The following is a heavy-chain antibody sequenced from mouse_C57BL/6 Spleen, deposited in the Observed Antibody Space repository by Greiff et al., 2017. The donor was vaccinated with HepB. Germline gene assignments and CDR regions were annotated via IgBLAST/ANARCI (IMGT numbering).Heavy chain of an antibody. D-gene: IGHD1-1*01. J-gene: IGHJ4*01. Sequence: EVHLVESEGGLVQPGSSMKLSCTASGFTFSDYYMAWVRQVPEKGLEWVANINYDGSSTYYLDSLKSRFIISRDNAKNILYLQMSSLKSEDTATYYCARGRYYGSSYAMDYWGQGTSVTVSS. V-gene: IGHV5-16*01. CDR2: INYDGSST. CDR3: ARGRYYGSSYAMDY. CDR1: GFTFSDYY.